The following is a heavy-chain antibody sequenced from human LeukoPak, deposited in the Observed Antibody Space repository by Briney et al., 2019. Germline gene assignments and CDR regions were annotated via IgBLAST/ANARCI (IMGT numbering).Heavy chain of an antibody. J-gene: IGHJ3*02. CDR2: IIPIFGTA. D-gene: IGHD5-24*01. Sequence: SVKVSCKASGGTFSSYAISWVRQAPGQGLEWMGRIIPIFGTANYARKFQGRVTITTDESTSTAYMELSSLRSGDTAVYYCASTIPQHDAFDIWGQGTMVTVSS. CDR1: GGTFSSYA. V-gene: IGHV1-69*05. CDR3: ASTIPQHDAFDI.